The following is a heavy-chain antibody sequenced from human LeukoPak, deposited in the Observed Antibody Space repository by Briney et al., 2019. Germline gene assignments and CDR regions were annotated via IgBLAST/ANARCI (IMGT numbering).Heavy chain of an antibody. CDR2: INEDGSEI. Sequence: GGSLRLSCAASGFTFSRSWMTWVRQAPGKGLEWVASINEDGSEIHYVDSVKGRFTISRDNAKDSLYLQMNSLTAEDTAMYYCVRAYHPGGWFDPWGQGTLVTVSS. CDR1: GFTFSRSW. J-gene: IGHJ5*02. CDR3: VRAYHPGGWFDP. D-gene: IGHD2-21*01. V-gene: IGHV3-7*04.